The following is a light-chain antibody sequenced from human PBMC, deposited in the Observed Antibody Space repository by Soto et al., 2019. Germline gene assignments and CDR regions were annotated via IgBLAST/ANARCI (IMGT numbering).Light chain of an antibody. CDR1: QTVVSSY. Sequence: EVVLTQSPGTLSLSPGERAALSCRASQTVVSSYLAWYQQRPGQAPRLLIYGASSRASGIPDRFSGSGSGTDFTLTITRLEPEDFALYYCQRFGQFQWTFGLGTKVEMK. V-gene: IGKV3-20*01. J-gene: IGKJ1*01. CDR2: GAS. CDR3: QRFGQFQWT.